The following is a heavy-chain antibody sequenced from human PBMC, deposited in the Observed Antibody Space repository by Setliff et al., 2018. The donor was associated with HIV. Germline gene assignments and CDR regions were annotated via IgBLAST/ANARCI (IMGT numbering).Heavy chain of an antibody. CDR1: GDSISSSIYY. Sequence: SETLSLTCAVSGDSISSSIYYWGWIRQPPGKGLEWIGSVYYGGSTHYNPSLRSRVTISFDTSKNQFPLGVTSVTAADTAIYYCARHRFGSGWYGFVSGIDPWGQGTLVTVSS. J-gene: IGHJ5*02. CDR3: ARHRFGSGWYGFVSGIDP. D-gene: IGHD6-19*01. CDR2: VYYGGST. V-gene: IGHV4-39*01.